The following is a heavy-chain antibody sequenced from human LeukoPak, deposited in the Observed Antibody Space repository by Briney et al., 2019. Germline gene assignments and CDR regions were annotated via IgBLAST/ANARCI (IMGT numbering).Heavy chain of an antibody. CDR3: AKDTARYSYGLAVDY. CDR2: ISSSGSTI. Sequence: GGSLRLSCAASGFTFSDYYMSWIRQAPGKGLEWVSYISSSGSTIYYADSVKGRFTISRDNAKNSLYLQMNSLRAEDTALYYCAKDTARYSYGLAVDYWGQGTLVTVSS. CDR1: GFTFSDYY. J-gene: IGHJ4*02. D-gene: IGHD5-18*01. V-gene: IGHV3-11*04.